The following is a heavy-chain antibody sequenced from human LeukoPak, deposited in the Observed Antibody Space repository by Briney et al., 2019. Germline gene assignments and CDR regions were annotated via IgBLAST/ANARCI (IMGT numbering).Heavy chain of an antibody. Sequence: PGGSLRLSCAASGFSVSSNYMSWVRQAPGKGLEWVSVIYSGGTTYYADSVKGRFTISRDNSKNTLYLQTNSLRAEDTAVYYCARDRPRAVWGQGTTVTVSS. CDR1: GFSVSSNY. CDR3: ARDRPRAV. J-gene: IGHJ6*02. CDR2: IYSGGTT. V-gene: IGHV3-53*01.